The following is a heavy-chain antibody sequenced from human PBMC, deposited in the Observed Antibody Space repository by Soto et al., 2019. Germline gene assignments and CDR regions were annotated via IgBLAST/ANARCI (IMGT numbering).Heavy chain of an antibody. CDR1: GGTFSSYA. CDR2: IIPIFGTA. J-gene: IGHJ6*02. Sequence: QVQLVQSGAEVKKPGSSVKVSCKASGGTFSSYAISWVRQAPGQGLEWMGGIIPIFGTANYAQKFQGRVTITADESTSTAYMALRSLRSEDTAVYYCARTMVRGVPSYYYYGMDVWGQVTTVTVSS. D-gene: IGHD3-10*01. V-gene: IGHV1-69*01. CDR3: ARTMVRGVPSYYYYGMDV.